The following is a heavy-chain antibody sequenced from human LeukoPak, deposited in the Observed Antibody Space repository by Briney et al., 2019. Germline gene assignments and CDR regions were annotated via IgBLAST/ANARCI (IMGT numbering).Heavy chain of an antibody. V-gene: IGHV2-5*02. CDR3: AHRLVAGRTKWYYFDY. Sequence: SGPTLVNPTQTLTLTCNFSGFSLSTSGVGAGWIRQPPGKALEWLALIYWDDDKRYSPSLKSRLTITKDTSKNQVVLTMTNMDPVDTATYYCAHRLVAGRTKWYYFDYWGQGTLVTVSS. D-gene: IGHD6-19*01. CDR1: GFSLSTSGVG. J-gene: IGHJ4*02. CDR2: IYWDDDK.